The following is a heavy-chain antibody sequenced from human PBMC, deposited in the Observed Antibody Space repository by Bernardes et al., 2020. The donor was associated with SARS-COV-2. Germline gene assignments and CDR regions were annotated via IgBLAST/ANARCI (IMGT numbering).Heavy chain of an antibody. D-gene: IGHD5-12*01. V-gene: IGHV3-30*18. J-gene: IGHJ4*02. CDR1: GFTFSSYG. Sequence: GGSLRLSCAASGFTFSSYGIHWVRQAPGKGLEWVAVVSYDGSKKYYADSVKGRFTISRDNSKNTLYLQMNSLRDEDTAVYYCAKVSGMATIPLWGQGTLVSVSS. CDR2: VSYDGSKK. CDR3: AKVSGMATIPL.